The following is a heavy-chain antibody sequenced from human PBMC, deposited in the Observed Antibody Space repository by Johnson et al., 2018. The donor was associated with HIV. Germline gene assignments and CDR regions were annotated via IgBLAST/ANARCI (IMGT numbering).Heavy chain of an antibody. V-gene: IGHV3-30*02. CDR3: AKWGGGTTRIRAQKGAFDI. CDR2: IRYDGSNK. D-gene: IGHD1/OR15-1a*01. J-gene: IGHJ3*02. Sequence: QVQLVESGGGVVQPGGSLRLSCAASGFTFSSFGMNWVRQAPGKGLEWVACIRYDGSNKYFADSVKGRFTISRDNSKNTLYLQMNSLRAEDTAGYYCAKWGGGTTRIRAQKGAFDIWGQGTMVTVSS. CDR1: GFTFSSFG.